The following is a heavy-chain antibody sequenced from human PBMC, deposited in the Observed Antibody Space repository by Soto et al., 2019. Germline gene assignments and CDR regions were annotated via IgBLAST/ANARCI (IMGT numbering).Heavy chain of an antibody. CDR1: GGSFSGHS. CDR2: INHSGRV. J-gene: IGHJ5*01. CDR3: STRAYDTNGYYRFDP. D-gene: IGHD3-22*01. Sequence: VQLQQWGAGLLTPSETLSLTCAVYGGSFSGHSWTWIRQSPGKGLEWIGDINHSGRVNYSPSLKSRVTISLDTSKNQFSLTLSAVTAADTAMYYCSTRAYDTNGYYRFDPWGQGTLVTVSS. V-gene: IGHV4-34*01.